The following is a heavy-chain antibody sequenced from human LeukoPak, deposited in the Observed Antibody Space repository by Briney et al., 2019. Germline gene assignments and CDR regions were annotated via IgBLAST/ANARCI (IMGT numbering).Heavy chain of an antibody. D-gene: IGHD3-22*01. CDR2: IYYSGST. V-gene: IGHV4-39*01. Sequence: PSETLSLTCTVSGGSISSSSYYWGWIRQPPGKGLEWIGSIYYSGSTYYNPSLKSRVTISVDTSKNQFSLKLSSVTAADTAVYYCASGVVVTNAFDIWGQGTMVTVSS. J-gene: IGHJ3*02. CDR3: ASGVVVTNAFDI. CDR1: GGSISSSSYY.